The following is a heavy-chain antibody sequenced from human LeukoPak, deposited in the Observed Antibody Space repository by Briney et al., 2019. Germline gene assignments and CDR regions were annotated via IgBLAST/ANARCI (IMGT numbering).Heavy chain of an antibody. CDR1: GGSFSGYY. V-gene: IGHV4-34*01. J-gene: IGHJ6*02. D-gene: IGHD5-18*01. CDR3: ARGQRSYGSAFYYGMDV. CDR2: INHSGST. Sequence: SETLSLTCAVYGGSFSGYYWSWIRQPPVKALEWIGEINHSGSTNYNPSLKSRVTISVDTSKNQFSLKLSSVTAADTAVYYCARGQRSYGSAFYYGMDVWGQGTTVTVSS.